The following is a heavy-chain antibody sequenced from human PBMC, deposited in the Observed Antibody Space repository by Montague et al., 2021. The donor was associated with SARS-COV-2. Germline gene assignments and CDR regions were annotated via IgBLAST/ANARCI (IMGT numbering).Heavy chain of an antibody. CDR1: GASVSRSY. J-gene: IGHJ4*02. CDR3: VRHSGYYDRSGYYDY. D-gene: IGHD3-22*01. V-gene: IGHV4-59*08. CDR2: ISYIGST. Sequence: SETLSLTCTVSGASVSRSYWSWIRQTPGKGLEWLAYISYIGSTNHNPSLKSRVTISVDTPKNQFSLKLSAVTAADTGVYYCVRHSGYYDRSGYYDYWGRGTLVTVSS.